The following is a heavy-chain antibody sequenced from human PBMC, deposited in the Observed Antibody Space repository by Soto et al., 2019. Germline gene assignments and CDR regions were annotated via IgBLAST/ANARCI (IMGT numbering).Heavy chain of an antibody. CDR1: GGSISSGGYS. CDR3: AREGEDSSYGMDV. J-gene: IGHJ6*02. D-gene: IGHD3-22*01. Sequence: SETLSLTCAVSGGSISSGGYSWSWIRQPPGKGLEWIGYIYHSGSTYYNPSLKSRVTISVARSKDQFSLKLSSVTAADTAVYYCAREGEDSSYGMDVWGQGTPVTVSS. CDR2: IYHSGST. V-gene: IGHV4-30-2*01.